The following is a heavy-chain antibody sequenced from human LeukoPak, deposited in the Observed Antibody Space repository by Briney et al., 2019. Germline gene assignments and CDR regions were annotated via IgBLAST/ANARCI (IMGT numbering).Heavy chain of an antibody. D-gene: IGHD5-12*01. V-gene: IGHV3-64*01. J-gene: IGHJ5*02. CDR2: ISSNGGST. CDR3: ARDRSGYDYGNWFDP. Sequence: GGSLRLSCAASGFTFSSYAMHWVRQAPGKGLEYVSAISSNGGSTYYANSVKGRFTISRDNSKNTLYLQMGSLRAEDMAVYYCARDRSGYDYGNWFDPWGRGTLVTVSS. CDR1: GFTFSSYA.